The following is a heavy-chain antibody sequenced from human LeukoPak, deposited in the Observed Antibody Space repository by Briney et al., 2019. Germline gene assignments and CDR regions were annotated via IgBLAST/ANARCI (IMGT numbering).Heavy chain of an antibody. V-gene: IGHV3-48*03. D-gene: IGHD6-19*01. J-gene: IGHJ6*02. Sequence: GGLRLSCAASGFTFSSYEMSWVRQAPGKGLEWVSYISSSGSTIYYADSVKGRFTISRDNAKNSLYLQMNSLRAEDTAVYYCARVSSGWYLYYYYGMDVWGQGTTVTVSS. CDR1: GFTFSSYE. CDR3: ARVSSGWYLYYYYGMDV. CDR2: ISSSGSTI.